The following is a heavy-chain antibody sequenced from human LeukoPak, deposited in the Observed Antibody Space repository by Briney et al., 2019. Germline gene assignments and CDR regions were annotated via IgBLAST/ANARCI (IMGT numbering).Heavy chain of an antibody. J-gene: IGHJ5*02. Sequence: WASVKVSCKASGGTFSSYAISWVRQAPGQGLEWMGGIIPIFGTANYAQKFQGRVTITADESTSTAYMELSSLRSEDTAVYYCAGCPEVRGVIITRFDPWGQGTLVTVSS. CDR2: IIPIFGTA. V-gene: IGHV1-69*13. D-gene: IGHD3-10*01. CDR3: AGCPEVRGVIITRFDP. CDR1: GGTFSSYA.